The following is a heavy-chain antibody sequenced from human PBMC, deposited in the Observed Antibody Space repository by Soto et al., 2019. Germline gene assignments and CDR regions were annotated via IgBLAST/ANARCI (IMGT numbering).Heavy chain of an antibody. CDR2: IIPILGIA. CDR3: AADNYYEINTYRSAAFDI. CDR1: GCTFSSYT. Sequence: SVKVSCKASGCTFSSYTISWVRQAPGQGLEWMGRIIPILGIANYAQKFQGRVTITADKSTSTAYMELSSLRSEDTAVYYCAADNYYEINTYRSAAFDIWGQGTMVTVSS. J-gene: IGHJ3*02. V-gene: IGHV1-69*02. D-gene: IGHD3-22*01.